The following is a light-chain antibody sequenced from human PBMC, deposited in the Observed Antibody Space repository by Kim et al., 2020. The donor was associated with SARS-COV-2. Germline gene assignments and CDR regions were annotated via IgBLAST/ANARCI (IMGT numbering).Light chain of an antibody. CDR3: VAWDDTMRGVL. J-gene: IGLJ2*01. CDR1: SSNIGRNY. CDR2: RNS. V-gene: IGLV1-47*01. Sequence: GQRVTISCSGTSSNIGRNYVDWYQQLPGMAPSLLIYRNSQRPSGAPYRFSSSKSGTSASLAISGLRSEDEADYYCVAWDDTMRGVLFGGGTQLTVL.